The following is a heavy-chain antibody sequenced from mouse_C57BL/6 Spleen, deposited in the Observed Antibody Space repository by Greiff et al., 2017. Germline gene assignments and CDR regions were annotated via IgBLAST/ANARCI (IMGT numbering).Heavy chain of an antibody. V-gene: IGHV2-2*01. J-gene: IGHJ4*01. CDR2: IWSGGST. CDR1: GFSLTSYG. CDR3: AGITLGPYYYAMDD. Sequence: QVQLQQSGPGLVQPSQSLSITCTVSGFSLTSYGVHWVRQSPGKGLEWLGVIWSGGSTDYNAAFISRLSISKDNSKSQVFFKMNSLQADDTARYYCAGITLGPYYYAMDDWGQGTSVTVSS.